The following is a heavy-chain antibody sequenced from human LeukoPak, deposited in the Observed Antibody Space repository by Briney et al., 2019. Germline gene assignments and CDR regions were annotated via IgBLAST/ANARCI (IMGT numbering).Heavy chain of an antibody. CDR2: INPNSGGT. J-gene: IGHJ4*02. CDR1: GYTFTGYY. CDR3: ARILWFGELFHSVFDY. V-gene: IGHV1-2*02. D-gene: IGHD3-10*01. Sequence: ASVKVSCNASGYTFTGYYMHWVRQAPGQGLEWMGWINPNSGGTNYAQKFQGRVTMTRDTSISTAYMELSRLRSDDTAVYYCARILWFGELFHSVFDYWGQGTLVTVSS.